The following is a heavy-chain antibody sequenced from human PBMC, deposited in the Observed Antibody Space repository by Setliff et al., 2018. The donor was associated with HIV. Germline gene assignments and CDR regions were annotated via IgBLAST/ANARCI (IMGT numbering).Heavy chain of an antibody. Sequence: ASVKVSCKAFGYTFSTNAIHWVRQAPGQRLEWMGYVNAGDDNTRYSEKFQGRVAITRDTSANTAYMELSSLRSEDTAVYYCARGSCSGCYLSDYWGLGTLVTVSS. CDR1: GYTFSTNA. J-gene: IGHJ4*02. CDR3: ARGSCSGCYLSDY. D-gene: IGHD6-19*01. CDR2: VNAGDDNT. V-gene: IGHV1-3*01.